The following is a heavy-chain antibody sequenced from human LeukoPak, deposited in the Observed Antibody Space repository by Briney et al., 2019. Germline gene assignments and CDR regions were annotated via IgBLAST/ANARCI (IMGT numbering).Heavy chain of an antibody. D-gene: IGHD3-16*01. V-gene: IGHV3-30*04. Sequence: GGSLRLSCAASGFTFSTYAMNWVRQAPGKGLEWVAVISDDGRHNYYADSVKGRFTISRDNSKSTLYLQMNSLRDDDSAAYFCAKTRGGSLHDGFDIWGQGTMVAVSS. CDR2: ISDDGRHN. J-gene: IGHJ3*02. CDR3: AKTRGGSLHDGFDI. CDR1: GFTFSTYA.